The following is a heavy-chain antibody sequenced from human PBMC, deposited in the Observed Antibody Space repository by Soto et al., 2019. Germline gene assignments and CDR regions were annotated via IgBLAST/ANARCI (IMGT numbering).Heavy chain of an antibody. CDR2: ISSSSSTI. D-gene: IGHD3-9*01. CDR1: GFTFSSYS. J-gene: IGHJ3*02. V-gene: IGHV3-48*01. Sequence: GGSLRLSCAASGFTFSSYSMNWVRKATGKGLEWVSYISSSSSTIYYADSVKGRFTISRDNAKNSLYLQMNSLRAEDTAVYYCARDPRRAAFYDILTGTTDSHDAFDIWGQGTMVTVSS. CDR3: ARDPRRAAFYDILTGTTDSHDAFDI.